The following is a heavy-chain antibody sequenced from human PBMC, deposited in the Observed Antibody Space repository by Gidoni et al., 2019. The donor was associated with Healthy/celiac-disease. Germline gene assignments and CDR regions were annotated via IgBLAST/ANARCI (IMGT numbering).Heavy chain of an antibody. Sequence: QVQLQQWGAGLLKPSETLSLTCAVYGGSVSGYYWSWIRQPPGKGLEWIGEINHSGSTNYNPSLKSRVTISVDTSKNQFSLKLSSVTAADTAVYYCARGVVVVAALDYWGQGTLVTVSS. CDR1: GGSVSGYY. J-gene: IGHJ4*02. V-gene: IGHV4-34*01. D-gene: IGHD2-15*01. CDR2: INHSGST. CDR3: ARGVVVVAALDY.